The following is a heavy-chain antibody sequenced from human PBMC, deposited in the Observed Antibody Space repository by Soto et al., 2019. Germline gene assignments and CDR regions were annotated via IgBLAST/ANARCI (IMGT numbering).Heavy chain of an antibody. D-gene: IGHD3-10*01. V-gene: IGHV1-18*01. CDR1: GYTFPNYG. J-gene: IGHJ4*02. CDR3: ARDLDGSGASYTDF. Sequence: QVQLVQSGAEVKKPGASVKVSCKASGYTFPNYGITWVRQAPGQGLEWMGWISAYKTNIKYAQKFQGRVTLTTDTSTSTAYMELRSLRSDDTAIYYCARDLDGSGASYTDFWGQGTLVTVSS. CDR2: ISAYKTNI.